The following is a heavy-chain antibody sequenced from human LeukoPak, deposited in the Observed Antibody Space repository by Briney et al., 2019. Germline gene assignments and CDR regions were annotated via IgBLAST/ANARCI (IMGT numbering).Heavy chain of an antibody. CDR2: FDPEDGET. D-gene: IGHD3-9*01. V-gene: IGHV1-24*01. CDR3: ATSRPEYHYDILTGYHYRNWFDP. Sequence: ASVKVSCKVSGYTLTELSMHWVRQAPGKGLEWMGGFDPEDGETIYAQKFQGRVTVTEDTSTDTAYMELSSLRSEDTAVYYCATSRPEYHYDILTGYHYRNWFDPWGQGTLVTVSS. CDR1: GYTLTELS. J-gene: IGHJ5*02.